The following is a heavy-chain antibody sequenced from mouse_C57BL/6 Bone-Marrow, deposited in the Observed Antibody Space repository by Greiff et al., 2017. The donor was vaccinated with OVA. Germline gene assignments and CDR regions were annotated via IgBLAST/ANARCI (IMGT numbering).Heavy chain of an antibody. CDR1: GYSFTGYF. V-gene: IGHV1-20*01. CDR2: INPYNGDT. CDR3: ARKRRQFYYGSSWYFDV. D-gene: IGHD1-1*01. J-gene: IGHJ1*03. Sequence: VQLKQSGPELVKPGDSVKISCKASGYSFTGYFMNWVMQSHGKSLEWIGRINPYNGDTFYNQKFKCKATLTVDKSSSTAHMELRSLTSEDSAVYYCARKRRQFYYGSSWYFDVWGTGTTVTVSS.